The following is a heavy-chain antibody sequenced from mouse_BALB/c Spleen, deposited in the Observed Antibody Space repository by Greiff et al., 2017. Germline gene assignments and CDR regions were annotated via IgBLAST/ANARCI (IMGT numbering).Heavy chain of an antibody. Sequence: ELVKPGASVKLSCKASGYTFTSYWMHWIKQRPGQGLEWIGRIAPGSGSTYYNEMFKGKATLTVDTSSSTAYIQLSSLSSEDSAVYFCAREDGNYGYYYAMDYWGQGTSVTVSS. CDR1: GYTFTSYW. D-gene: IGHD2-1*01. CDR2: IAPGSGST. V-gene: IGHV1S41*01. CDR3: AREDGNYGYYYAMDY. J-gene: IGHJ4*01.